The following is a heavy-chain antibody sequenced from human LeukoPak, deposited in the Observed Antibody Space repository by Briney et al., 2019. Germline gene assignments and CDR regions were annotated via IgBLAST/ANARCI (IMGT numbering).Heavy chain of an antibody. V-gene: IGHV1-2*06. CDR1: GYTFTGYY. D-gene: IGHD3-16*02. J-gene: IGHJ6*03. CDR2: INPNSGGT. CDR3: ARLVRNYYYMDV. Sequence: GASVKVSCKASGYTFTGYYMHWVRRAPGQGHEWMGRINPNSGGTNYAQKFQGRVTTTRDTSISTAYMELSRLRSDDTAVYYCARLVRNYYYMDVWGKGTTFTVSS.